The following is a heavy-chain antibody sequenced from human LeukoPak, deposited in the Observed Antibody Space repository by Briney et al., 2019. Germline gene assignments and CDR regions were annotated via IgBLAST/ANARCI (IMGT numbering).Heavy chain of an antibody. CDR2: MNPNSGNT. V-gene: IGHV1-8*03. Sequence: GASVKVSCKASGYTLTSYDINWVRQATGQGLEWMGWMNPNSGNTGYAQKFQGRVTITRNTSISTAYMELSSLRSEDTAVYYCARGGSWYLTEGVNWFDPWGQGTLVTVSS. D-gene: IGHD6-13*01. J-gene: IGHJ5*02. CDR3: ARGGSWYLTEGVNWFDP. CDR1: GYTLTSYD.